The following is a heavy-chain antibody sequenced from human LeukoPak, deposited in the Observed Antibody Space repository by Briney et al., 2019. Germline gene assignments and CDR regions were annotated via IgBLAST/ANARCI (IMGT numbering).Heavy chain of an antibody. D-gene: IGHD4-17*01. J-gene: IGHJ4*02. CDR2: IWYDGSNK. CDR3: ARDGGDYGFDY. Sequence: PGGSLRLSCAASGFTFSSYGMHWVRQAPGKGLEWVAVIWYDGSNKYYADSVKGRFTISRDNPKNTLYLQMNSLRAEDTAVYYCARDGGDYGFDYWGQGTLVTVSS. V-gene: IGHV3-33*08. CDR1: GFTFSSYG.